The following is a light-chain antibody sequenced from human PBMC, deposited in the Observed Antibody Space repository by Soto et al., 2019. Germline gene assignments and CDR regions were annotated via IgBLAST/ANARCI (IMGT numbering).Light chain of an antibody. Sequence: EIVLTQSPATLSLSPGERATLSCRASQSVSIYLAWYQQRPGQTPRLLIYDISTRAAGIPARFSGSVFRTDYTLTIRNLEPEDSAVYYCQQRFAWPNSFGGGTKVQI. J-gene: IGKJ4*01. CDR3: QQRFAWPNS. CDR2: DIS. CDR1: QSVSIY. V-gene: IGKV3-11*01.